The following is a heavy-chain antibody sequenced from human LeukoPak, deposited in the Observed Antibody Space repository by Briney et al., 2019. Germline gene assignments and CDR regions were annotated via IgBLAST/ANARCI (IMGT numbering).Heavy chain of an antibody. Sequence: ASVKVSCKASGYTFTTYDINWVRQATGQGLEWMGWMNPNSGNTGYAQKFQGRVTMTRDTSTNTAYMELSSVRSEDTAVDYCARGGCESCYNYWGQGTLVTVSS. CDR3: ARGGCESCYNY. V-gene: IGHV1-8*02. D-gene: IGHD2-15*01. CDR1: GYTFTTYD. J-gene: IGHJ4*02. CDR2: MNPNSGNT.